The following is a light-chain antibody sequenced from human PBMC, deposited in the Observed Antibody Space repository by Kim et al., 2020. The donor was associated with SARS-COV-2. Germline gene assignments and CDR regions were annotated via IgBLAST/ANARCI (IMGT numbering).Light chain of an antibody. CDR3: QQSYISPLS. J-gene: IGKJ4*01. Sequence: ASVGDRVTITCRASEGVHTYLNWYQQKPGKAPKLLIYSASSLRSGVPSRFSGSGSGTDFTLTISVLQPEDFATYYCQQSYISPLSFGGGTKVDIK. CDR2: SAS. V-gene: IGKV1-39*01. CDR1: EGVHTY.